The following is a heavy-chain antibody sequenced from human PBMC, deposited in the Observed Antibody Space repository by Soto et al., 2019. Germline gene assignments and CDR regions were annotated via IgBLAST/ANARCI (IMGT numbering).Heavy chain of an antibody. CDR3: ARDLQQTTVTTIFGY. D-gene: IGHD4-17*01. J-gene: IGHJ4*02. CDR1: GYTFTSYA. Sequence: QVQLVQSGAEVKKPGASVKVSCKASGYTFTSYAMHWVRQAPGQRLEWMGWINAGNGNTKYSQKFQGRVTITRDTSASTAYMELSSLRSEDTAVYYCARDLQQTTVTTIFGYWGQGTLVTVSS. V-gene: IGHV1-3*01. CDR2: INAGNGNT.